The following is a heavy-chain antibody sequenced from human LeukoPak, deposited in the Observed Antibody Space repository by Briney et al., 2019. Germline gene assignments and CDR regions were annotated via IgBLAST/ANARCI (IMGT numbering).Heavy chain of an antibody. Sequence: GGSLRLSCAASGFTFSSNWMSWVRQAPGKGLEWVANIKQDGSEKYYVDSVKGRFTISRDNAKNSLYLQMNSLRAEDTAVYYCARDPATTVTTYAYWGQGTLVTVSS. V-gene: IGHV3-7*01. CDR1: GFTFSSNW. CDR2: IKQDGSEK. J-gene: IGHJ4*02. D-gene: IGHD4-17*01. CDR3: ARDPATTVTTYAY.